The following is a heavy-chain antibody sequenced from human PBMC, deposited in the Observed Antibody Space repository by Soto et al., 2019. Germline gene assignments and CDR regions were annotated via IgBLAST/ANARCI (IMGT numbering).Heavy chain of an antibody. CDR3: ATRITVFGLLIPPFDP. Sequence: SETLSLTCAVYGGSVNGYYWNWIRQPPGKGLEWIGEINHTGGTHYNPSLKRRVTMSVNTSKNQFSLRLSSVTAADTAIYYCATRITVFGLLIPPFDPWGQGTQVTVSS. CDR1: GGSVNGYY. D-gene: IGHD3-3*01. J-gene: IGHJ5*02. CDR2: INHTGGT. V-gene: IGHV4-34*01.